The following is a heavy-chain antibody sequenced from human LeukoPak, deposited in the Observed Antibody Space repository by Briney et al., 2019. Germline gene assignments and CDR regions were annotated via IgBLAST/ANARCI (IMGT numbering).Heavy chain of an antibody. CDR1: GFTFSSYW. CDR3: ARDSRYYYYYHMDV. Sequence: GGSLRLSCAASGFTFSSYWMSWVRQAPGKGLEWVANIKQDGSEKYYVDSVKGRFIISRDNAKNSLYLRMNSLRAEDTAVYYCARDSRYYYYYHMDVWGKGTTVTVSS. CDR2: IKQDGSEK. J-gene: IGHJ6*03. D-gene: IGHD2-2*01. V-gene: IGHV3-7*01.